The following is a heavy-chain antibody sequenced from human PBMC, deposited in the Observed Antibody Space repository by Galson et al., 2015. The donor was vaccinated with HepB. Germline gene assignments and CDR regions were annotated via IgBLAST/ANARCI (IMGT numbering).Heavy chain of an antibody. CDR3: EKELGIADFFDY. V-gene: IGHV3-30*18. Sequence: LRLSCAASGFTFSSYGMHWVRQTPGKGLEWVAVISSDGSIQYYADSVKGRFTISRDNSRNTLYLQMDILRVDDTAVYFCEKELGIADFFDYWGQGTLVTVTS. CDR2: ISSDGSIQ. J-gene: IGHJ4*02. D-gene: IGHD2-15*01. CDR1: GFTFSSYG.